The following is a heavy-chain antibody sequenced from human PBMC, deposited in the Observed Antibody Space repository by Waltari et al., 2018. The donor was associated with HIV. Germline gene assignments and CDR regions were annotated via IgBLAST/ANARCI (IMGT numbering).Heavy chain of an antibody. Sequence: QLQLQESGPGLVKPSETLSLTCTVSGGSISSSSYYWGWIRQPPGKGLEWIGSIYYSGSTYYNPSLKSRVTISVDTSKNQFSLKLSSVTAADTAVYYCAREEVIRGYRYGNVVPVREFYCQHWGQGTLVTVSS. CDR2: IYYSGST. J-gene: IGHJ1*01. V-gene: IGHV4-39*07. D-gene: IGHD5-18*01. CDR1: GGSISSSSYY. CDR3: AREEVIRGYRYGNVVPVREFYCQH.